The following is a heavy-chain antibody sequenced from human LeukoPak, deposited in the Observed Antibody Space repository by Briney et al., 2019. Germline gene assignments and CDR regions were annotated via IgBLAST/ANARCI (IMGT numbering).Heavy chain of an antibody. V-gene: IGHV4-59*01. CDR1: GGSINSYF. CDR2: IYYSGST. D-gene: IGHD5-12*01. CDR3: ARGGLSGFPTSFDT. J-gene: IGHJ4*02. Sequence: SETLSLTCTVSGGSINSYFWSWIRQSPGKGLEWIGYIYYSGSTNYNPSLKSRLTIPLDTSRTRFSLKLSSVTAADTAVYYCARGGLSGFPTSFDTWGQGTLVTVSS.